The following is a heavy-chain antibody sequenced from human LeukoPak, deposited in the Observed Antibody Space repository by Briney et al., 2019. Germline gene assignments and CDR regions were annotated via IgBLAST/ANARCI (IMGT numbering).Heavy chain of an antibody. J-gene: IGHJ4*02. CDR2: IYTSGST. D-gene: IGHD3-22*01. Sequence: NSSQTLSLTCTVSGGSISRGSYYWSWIRQPAGKGLEWIGRIYTSGSTNYNPSLKSRVTISVDTSKNQFSLKLSSVTAADTAVYYCARGYVSSGYYFPFDCWFQGTLVTVSS. V-gene: IGHV4-61*02. CDR3: ARGYVSSGYYFPFDC. CDR1: GGSISRGSYY.